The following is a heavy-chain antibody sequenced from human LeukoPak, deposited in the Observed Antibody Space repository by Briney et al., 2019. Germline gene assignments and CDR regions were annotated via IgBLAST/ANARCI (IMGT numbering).Heavy chain of an antibody. CDR3: ARHSDYDILTGPNDY. D-gene: IGHD3-9*01. CDR1: GFTFSSYE. CDR2: ITDSGSTI. Sequence: GGSLRLSCAASGFTFSSYEMNWVRQAPGKGLEWVSYITDSGSTIYYADSVKGRFTISRDNAKNSLYLQMNSLTAEDTAVYYCARHSDYDILTGPNDYWGQGTLVTVSS. V-gene: IGHV3-48*03. J-gene: IGHJ4*02.